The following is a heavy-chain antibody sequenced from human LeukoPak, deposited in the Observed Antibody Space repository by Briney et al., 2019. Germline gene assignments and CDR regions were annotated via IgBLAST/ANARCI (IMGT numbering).Heavy chain of an antibody. CDR3: AKGASDFDY. D-gene: IGHD1-26*01. Sequence: GGSLRLSCAASGFTFSSYAMSWVRQAPGKGLEWVSASVISVGGTTTYYADSVKGRFTISRDNSKNTLYLQMNSLRAEDTAIYYCAKGASDFDYWGQGTLVTVSS. CDR2: ISVGGTTT. CDR1: GFTFSSYA. J-gene: IGHJ4*02. V-gene: IGHV3-23*01.